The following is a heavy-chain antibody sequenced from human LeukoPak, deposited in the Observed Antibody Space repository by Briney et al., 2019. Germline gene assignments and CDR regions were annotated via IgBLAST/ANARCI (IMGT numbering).Heavy chain of an antibody. D-gene: IGHD6-25*01. CDR2: ISADGTMT. CDR1: GFSFSSYW. Sequence: GGSLRLSCAASGFSFSSYWMHWVRQAPGKGPLWVSQISADGTMTNYAESVKGRFTISRDNAKNTLYLQMNGLRVEYTAVYYCAQRGQVYWGQGTLVTVSS. V-gene: IGHV3-74*01. CDR3: AQRGQVY. J-gene: IGHJ4*02.